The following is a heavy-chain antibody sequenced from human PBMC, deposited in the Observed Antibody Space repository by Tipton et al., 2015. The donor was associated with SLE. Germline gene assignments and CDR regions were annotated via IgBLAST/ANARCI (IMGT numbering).Heavy chain of an antibody. D-gene: IGHD4-17*01. V-gene: IGHV4-39*07. J-gene: IGHJ2*01. Sequence: TLSLTCTVSGGSIISTTYYWGWIRQPPGKGLEMIGSIYYRGSSYYDPSLRSRASISIDTSKNQFSLRLSSLTAADTAVYYCARGSDGEYVRYFDVWGRGNLVTVSS. CDR2: IYYRGSS. CDR1: GGSIISTTYY. CDR3: ARGSDGEYVRYFDV.